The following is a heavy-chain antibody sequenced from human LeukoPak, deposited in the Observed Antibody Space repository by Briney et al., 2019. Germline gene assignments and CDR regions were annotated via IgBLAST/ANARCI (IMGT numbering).Heavy chain of an antibody. CDR2: ISNDGSDK. V-gene: IGHV3-30*03. D-gene: IGHD4-23*01. Sequence: GGSLRLSCAAPGVTFSNYAMHWVRQSPGKGLEWVAVISNDGSDKHHADSVKGRFTVSRDNSKHTLYLQMNSLRAEDTAVYYCARETTVVPTYYYGMDVWGQGTTVTVSS. J-gene: IGHJ6*02. CDR3: ARETTVVPTYYYGMDV. CDR1: GVTFSNYA.